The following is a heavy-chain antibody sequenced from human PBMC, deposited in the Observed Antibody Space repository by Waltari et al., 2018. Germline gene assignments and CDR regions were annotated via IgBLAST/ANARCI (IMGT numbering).Heavy chain of an antibody. Sequence: EVQLVESGGGLVKPGGSLRLSCAASGFTFSNAWMTWVRQAPGKGLEWVGRIKSKTDGGRTDDAASLKGRFTISRDDSKNTLYLQRNSLKTEDTAVYYCTTDLRGYSYGYVYWGQGTLVTVSS. D-gene: IGHD5-18*01. CDR1: GFTFSNAW. J-gene: IGHJ4*02. CDR2: IKSKTDGGRT. CDR3: TTDLRGYSYGYVY. V-gene: IGHV3-15*07.